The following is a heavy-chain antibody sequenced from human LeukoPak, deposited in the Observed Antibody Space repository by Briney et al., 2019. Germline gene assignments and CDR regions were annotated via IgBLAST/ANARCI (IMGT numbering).Heavy chain of an antibody. CDR1: GFTFSSYA. J-gene: IGHJ4*02. CDR2: ISGSGDST. D-gene: IGHD3-10*01. CDR3: AILYGSGSYPHLDIDY. Sequence: GGSLRLSCAASGFTFSSYAMSWVRQAPGKGLEWISGISGSGDSTKYADSVKGRFTISRDNAKNSLYLQMNSLRAEDTAVYYCAILYGSGSYPHLDIDYWGQGTLVTVSS. V-gene: IGHV3-23*01.